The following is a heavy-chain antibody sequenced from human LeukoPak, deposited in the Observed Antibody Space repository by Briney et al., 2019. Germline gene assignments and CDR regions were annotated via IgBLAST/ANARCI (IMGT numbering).Heavy chain of an antibody. CDR3: ARAFAPFAFDI. CDR1: GFTFSSYD. V-gene: IGHV3-30*03. J-gene: IGHJ3*02. CDR2: VSYDGSNK. Sequence: GGSLGLSCAASGFTFSSYDMDWVRQAPGKGLEWVAVVSYDGSNKYYANSVKGRFTISRDNSKNTLYLQMNSLRVEDTAVYYCARAFAPFAFDIWGQGTMVTVSS.